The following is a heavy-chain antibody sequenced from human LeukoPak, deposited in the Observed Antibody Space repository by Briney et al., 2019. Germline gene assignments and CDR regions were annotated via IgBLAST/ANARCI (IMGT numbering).Heavy chain of an antibody. Sequence: GGSLRLSCAASGFPFSDYYMTWIRQAPGKVLEWVSHIAHSGNGMWYADAVKGRFTISRDNAKNLLFLQMDSLRAEDTAVEYCARGHYEMGVWGQGTTVIVSS. J-gene: IGHJ6*02. CDR2: IAHSGNGM. V-gene: IGHV3-11*01. CDR1: GFPFSDYY. CDR3: ARGHYEMGV.